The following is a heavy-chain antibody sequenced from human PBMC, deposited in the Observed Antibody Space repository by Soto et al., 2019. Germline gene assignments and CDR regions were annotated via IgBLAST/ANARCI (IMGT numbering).Heavy chain of an antibody. J-gene: IGHJ6*02. CDR1: GFTFSSYA. CDR3: TTRRVYYYGMDV. CDR2: ISGRGGST. Sequence: GGSLRLSCAASGFTFSSYAMSWVRQAPGKGLEGVSAISGRGGSTYYADSVKGRFTISMDNSKNTLYLQMNSLKAEDTAVYYCTTRRVYYYGMDVWGQGTTVTVSS. V-gene: IGHV3-23*01.